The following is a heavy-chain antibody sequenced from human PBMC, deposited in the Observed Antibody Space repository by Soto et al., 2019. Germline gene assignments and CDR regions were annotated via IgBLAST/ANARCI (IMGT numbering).Heavy chain of an antibody. CDR1: GFTFSSYA. V-gene: IGHV3-30-3*01. CDR3: ARDRDYLPRSYFDY. D-gene: IGHD3-10*01. Sequence: GGSLRLSCAASGFTFSSYAMHWVRQAPGKGLEWVAVISYDGSNKYYADSVKGRFTISRDNSKNTLYLQMNSLRAEDTAVYYCARDRDYLPRSYFDYWGQGTLVTVSS. CDR2: ISYDGSNK. J-gene: IGHJ4*02.